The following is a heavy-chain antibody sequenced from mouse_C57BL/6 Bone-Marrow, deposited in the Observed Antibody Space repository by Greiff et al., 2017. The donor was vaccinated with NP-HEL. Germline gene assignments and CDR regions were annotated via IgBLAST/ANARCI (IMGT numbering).Heavy chain of an antibody. CDR3: ARPFYYSNYVWFAY. Sequence: QVQLQQSGAELVKPGASVKISCKASGYAFSSYWMNWVKQRPGKGLEWIGQIYPGDGDTNYNGKFKGKATLTADKSSSTAYMQLSSLTSEDSAVYFCARPFYYSNYVWFAYWGQGTLVTVSA. J-gene: IGHJ3*01. D-gene: IGHD2-5*01. V-gene: IGHV1-80*01. CDR1: GYAFSSYW. CDR2: IYPGDGDT.